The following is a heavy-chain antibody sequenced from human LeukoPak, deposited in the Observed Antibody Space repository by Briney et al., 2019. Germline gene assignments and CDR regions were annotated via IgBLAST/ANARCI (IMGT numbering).Heavy chain of an antibody. CDR3: ARERVVAEFYYYYGMDV. CDR2: ISGNAGST. V-gene: IGHV3-23*01. Sequence: RGSLRLSCTASGFTFSTYVMSWVRQAPGKGPEWVSGISGNAGSTHYADSVKGRFTISRDNSKNTLYLQMNSLRAEDTAVYYCARERVVAEFYYYYGMDVWGQGTTVTVSS. D-gene: IGHD2-15*01. J-gene: IGHJ6*02. CDR1: GFTFSTYV.